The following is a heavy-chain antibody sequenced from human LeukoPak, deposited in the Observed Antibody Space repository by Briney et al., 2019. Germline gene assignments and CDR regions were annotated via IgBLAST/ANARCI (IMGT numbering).Heavy chain of an antibody. CDR1: GGSILSYY. D-gene: IGHD6-13*01. J-gene: IGHJ4*02. CDR2: IYYSGST. V-gene: IGHV4-59*08. Sequence: KPSETLSLTCTVSGGSILSYYWTWIRQPPGKGLEWIGYIYYSGSTNYNPSLKSRVTISVDTSKNQFSLKLSSVTAADTAVYYCARLRSGIAAAGTPFDYWGQGTLVTVSS. CDR3: ARLRSGIAAAGTPFDY.